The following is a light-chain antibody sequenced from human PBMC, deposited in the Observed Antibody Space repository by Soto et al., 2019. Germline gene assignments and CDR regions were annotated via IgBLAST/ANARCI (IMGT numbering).Light chain of an antibody. CDR1: HSVGSL. V-gene: IGKV3-15*01. J-gene: IGKJ5*01. Sequence: DIVLTKSPGTLSLSPGERATLSCRASHSVGSLLAWYQQKPGQAPRLLIYGASTRATGIPARFTGSGSGTEFTLTISSLQSEDFAVYYCQQYNNWPITFGPGTRLEIK. CDR2: GAS. CDR3: QQYNNWPIT.